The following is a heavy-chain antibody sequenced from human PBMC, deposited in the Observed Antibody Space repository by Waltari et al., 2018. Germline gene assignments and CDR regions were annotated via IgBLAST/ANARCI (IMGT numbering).Heavy chain of an antibody. V-gene: IGHV4-31*03. CDR3: AGESRWELLQMGDAFDI. Sequence: QVQLQESGPGLVKPSQTLSLTCTVSGGSISSGGYYWSWIRQHPGKGLEWIGYIYYSGSTYYNPSLKSRVTISVDTSKNQFSLKLSSVTAADTAVYYCAGESRWELLQMGDAFDIWGQGTMVTVSS. D-gene: IGHD1-26*01. J-gene: IGHJ3*02. CDR1: GGSISSGGYY. CDR2: IYYSGST.